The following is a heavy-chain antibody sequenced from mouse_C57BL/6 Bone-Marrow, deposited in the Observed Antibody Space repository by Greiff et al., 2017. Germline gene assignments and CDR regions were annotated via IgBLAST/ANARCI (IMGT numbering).Heavy chain of an antibody. V-gene: IGHV2-6-1*01. Sequence: QVQLKESGPGLVAPSQSLSITCTVSGFSLTSYGVHWVRQPPGKGLEWLVVIWSDGSTTYNSALKSRLSISKDNSKCQVFLKMNSLQTDDTAMYYCARQIYDGYSAWFAYWGQGTLVTVSA. CDR1: GFSLTSYG. CDR2: IWSDGST. CDR3: ARQIYDGYSAWFAY. J-gene: IGHJ3*01. D-gene: IGHD2-3*01.